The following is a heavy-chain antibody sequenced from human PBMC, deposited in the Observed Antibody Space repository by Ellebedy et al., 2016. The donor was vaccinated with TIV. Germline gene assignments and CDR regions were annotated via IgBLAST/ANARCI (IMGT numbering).Heavy chain of an antibody. J-gene: IGHJ4*02. Sequence: GESLKISCAASGFTFSPYAMAWVRQAPGKGLEWVSGIVGSGAEKYADSVKGRFTISRDNSKRTVDLQMRSVRAEDTAVYYCARARCSNYDCHIPGYWGQGTLVTVSS. CDR2: IVGSGA. V-gene: IGHV3-23*01. CDR3: ARARCSNYDCHIPGY. D-gene: IGHD3-9*01. CDR1: GFTFSPYA.